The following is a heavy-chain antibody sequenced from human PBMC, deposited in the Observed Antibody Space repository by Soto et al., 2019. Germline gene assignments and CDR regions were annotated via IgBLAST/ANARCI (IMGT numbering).Heavy chain of an antibody. CDR2: MNPNSGNT. CDR1: RYTFTSYY. D-gene: IGHD2-8*02. J-gene: IGHJ4*02. Sequence: SVKASCKDSRYTFTSYYICWVRQATGQGLEWMGWMNPNSGNTGYAQKFQGRVSMTRDTSIRTAYLELSSLRSDDTAVYFCARKIPDTGGFDYWGQGVLGTGSS. V-gene: IGHV1-8*01. CDR3: ARKIPDTGGFDY.